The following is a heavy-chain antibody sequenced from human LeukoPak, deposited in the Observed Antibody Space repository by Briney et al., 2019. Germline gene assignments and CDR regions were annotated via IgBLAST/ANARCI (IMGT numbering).Heavy chain of an antibody. D-gene: IGHD4-23*01. CDR3: ARLPMAVTPHVDH. CDR2: MYYSGST. CDR1: GGSITSYY. Sequence: SETLSLTWTVSGGSITSYYRSWIRQSPGKGLEWIGYMYYSGSTKYNPSLKSRVTISVDTSKNQFSLKLSSVTAADTAVYYCARLPMAVTPHVDHWGQGTLVTVSS. J-gene: IGHJ4*02. V-gene: IGHV4-59*01.